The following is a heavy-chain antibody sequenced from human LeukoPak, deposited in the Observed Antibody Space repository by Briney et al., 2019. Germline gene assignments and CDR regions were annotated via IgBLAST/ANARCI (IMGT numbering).Heavy chain of an antibody. Sequence: PGGSLRLPCVVSGFTFTSYWMSWVRQAPGKGLEWVANINQDGSEKYYVDSLKGRFTISRDNAKNSLYLQMNSLRAEDTAVYYCARFRSYNFDYWGQGTLVTVSS. J-gene: IGHJ4*02. CDR3: ARFRSYNFDY. D-gene: IGHD1-26*01. V-gene: IGHV3-7*05. CDR1: GFTFTSYW. CDR2: INQDGSEK.